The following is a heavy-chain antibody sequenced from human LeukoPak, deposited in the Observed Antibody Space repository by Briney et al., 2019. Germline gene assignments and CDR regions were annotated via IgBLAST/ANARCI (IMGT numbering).Heavy chain of an antibody. CDR1: GFTFSSYS. Sequence: GGSLRLSCAASGFTFSSYSMNWVRQAPGKGLEWVSSISSSSSYIYYADSVKGRFTISRDNAKNSLYLQMNSLRAEDTAVYYCARRIAVADNYFDYWGQGTLVTVSS. CDR3: ARRIAVADNYFDY. J-gene: IGHJ4*02. V-gene: IGHV3-21*01. CDR2: ISSSSSYI. D-gene: IGHD6-19*01.